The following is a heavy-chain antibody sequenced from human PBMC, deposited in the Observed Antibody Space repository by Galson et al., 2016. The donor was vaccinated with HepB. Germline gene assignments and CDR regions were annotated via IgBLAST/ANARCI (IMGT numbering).Heavy chain of an antibody. CDR1: GFSLNDYA. D-gene: IGHD3-10*01. J-gene: IGHJ6*02. CDR3: AKDMGGQVYGSGSSIRYYYAMDV. V-gene: IGHV3-9*01. CDR2: MSWNGAVI. Sequence: SLRLSCATSGFSLNDYAIHWVRQVPGEGLEWVAGMSWNGAVIGYADSVKGRFTMSRDMARNSLHLQMNSLRRDDTALYLCAKDMGGQVYGSGSSIRYYYAMDVWGQGTTVTVSS.